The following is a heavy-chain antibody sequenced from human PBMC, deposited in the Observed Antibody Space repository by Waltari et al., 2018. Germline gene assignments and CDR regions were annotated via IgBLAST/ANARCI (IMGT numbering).Heavy chain of an antibody. V-gene: IGHV3-7*01. Sequence: EVQLVESGGDLVQPGGSLRLSCAASGFTLGNFWMDGVRQGPGKGLEWVANINPDGVKKSFVVSVEGRFTISRDNAKNSLYLQMNSLRADDTAGYYCSRSLDDWGQGSTVTVSS. CDR1: GFTLGNFW. J-gene: IGHJ6*02. CDR3: SRSLDD. CDR2: INPDGVKK.